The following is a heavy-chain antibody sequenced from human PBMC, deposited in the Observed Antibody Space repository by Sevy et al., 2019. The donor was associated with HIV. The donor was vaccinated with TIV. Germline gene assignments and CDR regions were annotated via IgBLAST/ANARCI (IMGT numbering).Heavy chain of an antibody. V-gene: IGHV4-59*01. Sequence: SETLSLTCTVSGDSIIDYYWSWIRQPPGKGLEWIGYIHNRGRYNYNPSLKSRVTISGDVSKNQFSLKLSSVTAADTAVYYCARDTSGHSSGWYPYYHYYGIDVWGQGTTVTVSS. CDR1: GDSIIDYY. D-gene: IGHD6-19*01. CDR3: ARDTSGHSSGWYPYYHYYGIDV. CDR2: IHNRGRY. J-gene: IGHJ6*02.